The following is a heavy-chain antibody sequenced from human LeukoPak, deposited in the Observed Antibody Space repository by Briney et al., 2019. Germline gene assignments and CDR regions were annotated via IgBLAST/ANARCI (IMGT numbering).Heavy chain of an antibody. Sequence: GGSLRLSFAASGFTFSSYAMSWVRHPPGNGLGWVSLIFSGGGTYYADSVKGRFTISRDSSKNTLYLQMNSLRAEDTALYYCARDPGAAAGNLWSWGQGTLVTVSS. V-gene: IGHV3-66*01. J-gene: IGHJ5*02. CDR2: IFSGGGT. CDR3: ARDPGAAAGNLWS. CDR1: GFTFSSYA. D-gene: IGHD6-25*01.